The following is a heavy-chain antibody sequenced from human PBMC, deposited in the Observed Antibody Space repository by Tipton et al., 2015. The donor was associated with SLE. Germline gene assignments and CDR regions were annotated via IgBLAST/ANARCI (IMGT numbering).Heavy chain of an antibody. CDR2: IYTNENT. D-gene: IGHD4-11*01. CDR1: GGSISSYY. CDR3: AREFLNPVTTVHYYFDL. Sequence: TLSLTCTVSGGSISSYYLGWIRQPAGGGLEWIGRIYTNENTNYNPSLKSRATMSVDTSKNHFSLKLISVTAADTAVYYCAREFLNPVTTVHYYFDLWGRGTLVTVSS. V-gene: IGHV4-4*07. J-gene: IGHJ2*01.